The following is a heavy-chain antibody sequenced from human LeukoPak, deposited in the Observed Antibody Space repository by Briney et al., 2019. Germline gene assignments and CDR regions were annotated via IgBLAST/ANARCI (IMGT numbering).Heavy chain of an antibody. CDR1: GFTFSSYG. V-gene: IGHV3-30*03. CDR2: ISYDGSNK. Sequence: GRSLRLSCAASGFTFSSYGMHWVRQAPGKGLEWVAVISYDGSNKYYADSVKGRFTISRDNAKDALHLRMDNLRVEDTAVYYCARARWSSTGWFLGYWGQGTLVTVSS. J-gene: IGHJ4*02. CDR3: ARARWSSTGWFLGY. D-gene: IGHD6-19*01.